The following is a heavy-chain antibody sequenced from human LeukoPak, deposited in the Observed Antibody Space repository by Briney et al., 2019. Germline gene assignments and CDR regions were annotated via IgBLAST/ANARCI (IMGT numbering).Heavy chain of an antibody. CDR1: GGSFSGYY. V-gene: IGHV4-34*01. CDR3: ARSYSGWSGGDYYYMDV. CDR2: IDHSGST. Sequence: SETLSLTCTVYGGSFSGYYWSWIRQPPGKGLEWIGEIDHSGSTNYNPSLKSRVTISVDTSKNQFSLKLSSVTAADTAVYYCARSYSGWSGGDYYYMDVWGKGPRSPSP. J-gene: IGHJ6*03. D-gene: IGHD6-19*01.